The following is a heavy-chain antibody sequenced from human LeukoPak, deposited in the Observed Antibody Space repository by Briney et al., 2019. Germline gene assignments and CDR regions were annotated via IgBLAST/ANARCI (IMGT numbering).Heavy chain of an antibody. J-gene: IGHJ3*02. D-gene: IGHD2-2*01. V-gene: IGHV4-59*01. Sequence: SETLSLTCTVSGGSISSYYWSWIRQPPGKGLEWIGYIYYSGSTNYNPSLKSRVTISVDTSKNQFSLKLSSVTAADTAGYYCASYCSSTSCGAFDIWGQGTMVTVSS. CDR3: ASYCSSTSCGAFDI. CDR2: IYYSGST. CDR1: GGSISSYY.